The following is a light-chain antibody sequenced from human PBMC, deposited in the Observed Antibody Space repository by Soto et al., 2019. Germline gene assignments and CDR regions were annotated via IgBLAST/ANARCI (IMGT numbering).Light chain of an antibody. Sequence: IVMTQSPESLAVSLGDMATINCNSSQSVLYSSNNKNYLAWYQQKSGQPSQLLIYWASKRESGGPDRFRGSGSGTDFTLSISSLQAEDVAVYYCQQYYSTPFTLGGGTKVEIK. J-gene: IGKJ4*01. CDR1: QSVLYSSNNKNY. CDR3: QQYYSTPFT. CDR2: WAS. V-gene: IGKV4-1*01.